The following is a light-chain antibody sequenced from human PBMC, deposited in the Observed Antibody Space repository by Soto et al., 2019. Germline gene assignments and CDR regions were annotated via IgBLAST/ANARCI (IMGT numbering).Light chain of an antibody. CDR3: CSYAGSSTSFV. J-gene: IGLJ1*01. V-gene: IGLV2-23*02. CDR2: DVS. CDR1: SSDVGGYNH. Sequence: QSVLTQPASVSGSPGQSITISCTGTSSDVGGYNHVSWYQQHPGKAPKLMIYDVSNRPSGVSNRFSGSKSGNTASLTISGLQAEDEADYYCCSYAGSSTSFVFGTGTKVTVL.